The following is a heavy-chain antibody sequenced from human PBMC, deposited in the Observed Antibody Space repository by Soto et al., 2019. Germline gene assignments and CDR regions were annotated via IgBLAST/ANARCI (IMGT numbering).Heavy chain of an antibody. CDR1: NGSISSHY. CDR3: ARMHPDIIIFDF. CDR2: IFPRVTT. J-gene: IGHJ4*02. V-gene: IGHV4-59*11. Sequence: SETLSLTCTVSNGSISSHYWSWIRQPPGKRLEWIGYIFPRVTTNYNPSLESRVTISVDMSQNQFSLSLTSVTAADTAVYYCARMHPDIIIFDFWGRGTLVTVSS. D-gene: IGHD2-15*01.